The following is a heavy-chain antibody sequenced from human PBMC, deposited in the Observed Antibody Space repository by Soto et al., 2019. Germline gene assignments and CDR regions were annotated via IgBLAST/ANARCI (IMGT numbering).Heavy chain of an antibody. Sequence: QVQLQESGPGLVKPSETLPLTCSVSDGSVTGYCWSWIRQPPGKGLEWIGCIDYNGRAHYNPSLTSRFTMSLDTSNNHFALKLSSVTTTDTAVYYCARGPDHSKVGYWGQGTLVTVSS. J-gene: IGHJ4*02. CDR1: DGSVTGYC. CDR3: ARGPDHSKVGY. CDR2: IDYNGRA. D-gene: IGHD4-4*01. V-gene: IGHV4-59*02.